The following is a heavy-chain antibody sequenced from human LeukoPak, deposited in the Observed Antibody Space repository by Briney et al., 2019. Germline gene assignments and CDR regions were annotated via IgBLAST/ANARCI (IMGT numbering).Heavy chain of an antibody. CDR2: INSDGSST. V-gene: IGHV3-74*03. D-gene: IGHD2-2*01. Sequence: GGSLRLSCAASAFTFGNYWMHWVRQAPGKGLVWVSRINSDGSSTTYAGSVKGRFTISRDNAKNTLYLQMNSLRAEDTAVYYCARGGFALNVPVVGLNWFDPWGQGTLVTVSS. CDR1: AFTFGNYW. CDR3: ARGGFALNVPVVGLNWFDP. J-gene: IGHJ5*02.